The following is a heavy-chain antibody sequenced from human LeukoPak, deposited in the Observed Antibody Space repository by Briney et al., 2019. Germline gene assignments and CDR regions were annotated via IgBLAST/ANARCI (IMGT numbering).Heavy chain of an antibody. J-gene: IGHJ4*02. D-gene: IGHD5-12*01. CDR3: ARSLIYSGYDYYFDY. V-gene: IGHV4-39*01. Sequence: SSETLSLTCTVSVGSISSSSYYWGWIRQPPGKGLEWIGSIYYSGSTYYNPSLKSRVTISVDTSKNQFSLKLSSVTAADTAVYYCARSLIYSGYDYYFDYWGQGTLVTVSS. CDR2: IYYSGST. CDR1: VGSISSSSYY.